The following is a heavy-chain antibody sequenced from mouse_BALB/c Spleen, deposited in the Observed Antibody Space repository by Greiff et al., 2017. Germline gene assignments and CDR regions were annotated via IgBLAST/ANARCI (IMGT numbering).Heavy chain of an antibody. Sequence: EVQLQESGPSLVKPSQTLSLTCSVTGDSITSGYWNWIRKFPGNKLEYMGYISYSGSTYYNPSLKSRISITRDTSKNQYYLQLNSVTTEDTATYYCARGDYGSSYPADWGQGTLVTVSA. CDR2: ISYSGST. CDR1: GDSITSGY. V-gene: IGHV3-8*02. J-gene: IGHJ3*01. CDR3: ARGDYGSSYPAD. D-gene: IGHD1-1*01.